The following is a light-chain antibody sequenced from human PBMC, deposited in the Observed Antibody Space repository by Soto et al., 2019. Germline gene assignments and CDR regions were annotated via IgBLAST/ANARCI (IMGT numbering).Light chain of an antibody. V-gene: IGKV1-5*01. CDR3: QQYHTSSIT. J-gene: IGKJ5*01. CDR2: DAS. Sequence: GDRIPVTCRASQTISSWLAWYPQKPGKAPTLLIYDASTVERGVPSRFSGTGSGTEFTLSIDSLQPDDFATYYCQQYHTSSITFGQGARLEI. CDR1: QTISSW.